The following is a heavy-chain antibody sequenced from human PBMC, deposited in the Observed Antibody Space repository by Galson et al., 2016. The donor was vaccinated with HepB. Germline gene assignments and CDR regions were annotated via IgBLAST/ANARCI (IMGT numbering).Heavy chain of an antibody. CDR1: GFTLSSYG. CDR2: IWSDGGNK. Sequence: SLRLSCAASGFTLSSYGMHWVRQAPGKGLEWVAVIWSDGGNKYYAESVKGRFTIPRDTSKNTLYLQMNSLRVEDTSVYYCARGCGGDCYSVSGYWGQGTLVTVSP. CDR3: ARGCGGDCYSVSGY. J-gene: IGHJ4*02. D-gene: IGHD2-21*02. V-gene: IGHV3-33*01.